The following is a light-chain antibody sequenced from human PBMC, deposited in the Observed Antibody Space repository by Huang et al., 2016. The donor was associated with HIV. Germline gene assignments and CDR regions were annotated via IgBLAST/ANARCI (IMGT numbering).Light chain of an antibody. CDR3: QQLNGYPLT. J-gene: IGKJ4*01. CDR2: AAS. Sequence: IQLTQSPSSLSASVGDRVTISCRASQGISSYLAWYQHKPGKAPKLLIYAASTLQSGVPSRFSGSGSGTEFTLTITSLQPEDFATYYCQQLNGYPLTFGGGTKVEIK. CDR1: QGISSY. V-gene: IGKV1-9*01.